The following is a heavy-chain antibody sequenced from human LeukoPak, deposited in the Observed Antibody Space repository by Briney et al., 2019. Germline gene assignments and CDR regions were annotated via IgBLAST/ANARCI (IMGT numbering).Heavy chain of an antibody. CDR1: GYTFTSYG. CDR2: ISAYNGNT. V-gene: IGHV1-18*01. D-gene: IGHD3-22*01. Sequence: ASVKVSCKASGYTFTSYGISWVRQPPGQGLEWMGWISAYNGNTNYAQKLQGRVTMTTDTSTSTAYMELRSLRSDDTAVYYCARANYDSSGYYFDYWGQGTLVTVSS. CDR3: ARANYDSSGYYFDY. J-gene: IGHJ4*02.